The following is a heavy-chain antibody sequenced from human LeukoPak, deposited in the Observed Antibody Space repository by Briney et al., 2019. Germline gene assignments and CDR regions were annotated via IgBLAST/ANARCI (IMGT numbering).Heavy chain of an antibody. Sequence: PGGALRLSCAAPGFTLSYYAISSGRRATGWGLGWDSAFIGCGNYTYYADSLKGRFTISRDNSKNTLYLQMNSLRAEDTALYYCAKDLTYYYGLGSSTNAFDIWGQGTMVTDSS. CDR3: AKDLTYYYGLGSSTNAFDI. J-gene: IGHJ3*02. D-gene: IGHD3-10*01. V-gene: IGHV3-23*01. CDR2: FIGCGNYT. CDR1: GFTLSYYA.